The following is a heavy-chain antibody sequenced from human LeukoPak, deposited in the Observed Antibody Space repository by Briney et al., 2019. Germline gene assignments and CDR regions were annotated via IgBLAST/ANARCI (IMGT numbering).Heavy chain of an antibody. J-gene: IGHJ6*03. CDR1: GGTFSSYA. CDR3: ARLGYCSSTSCSTPHHKYYMDV. V-gene: IGHV1-69*05. CDR2: IIPIFGTA. D-gene: IGHD2-2*01. Sequence: GASVKVSCKASGGTFSSYAISWVRQAPGQGLEWMGGIIPIFGTANYAQKFQGRVTITTDESTSTAYMELSSLRSEDTAVYYCARLGYCSSTSCSTPHHKYYMDVWGKGTTVTVSS.